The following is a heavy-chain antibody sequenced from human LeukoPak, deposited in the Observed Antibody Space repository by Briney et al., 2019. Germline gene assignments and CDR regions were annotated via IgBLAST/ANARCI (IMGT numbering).Heavy chain of an antibody. CDR2: IKPDGTTK. D-gene: IGHD6-13*01. J-gene: IGHJ4*02. CDR1: GFTFSSYA. V-gene: IGHV3-7*03. CDR3: ARSIPYGTTWYGRSDY. Sequence: GGSLRLSCAASGFTFSSYAMTWVRQAPGKGLEWVANIKPDGTTKFYVDSVKGRFTISRDNALNSLYLQMNSLRAEDTAIYYCARSIPYGTTWYGRSDYWGQGTLVTVSS.